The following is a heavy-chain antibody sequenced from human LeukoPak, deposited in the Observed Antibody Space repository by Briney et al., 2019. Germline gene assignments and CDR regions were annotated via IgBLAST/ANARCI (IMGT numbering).Heavy chain of an antibody. CDR1: GYTFTGYY. Sequence: ASVKVSCKSSGYTFTGYYMHWVRQAPGRGLDWMGWINPNSGGTNYAQKFQGRVTMTRDTSISTAYMELSRLRSDDTAVYYCARDQGSRSWTPANSGDIRYYYYGMDVWGQGTTVTVSS. D-gene: IGHD6-13*01. CDR2: INPNSGGT. J-gene: IGHJ6*02. CDR3: ARDQGSRSWTPANSGDIRYYYYGMDV. V-gene: IGHV1-2*02.